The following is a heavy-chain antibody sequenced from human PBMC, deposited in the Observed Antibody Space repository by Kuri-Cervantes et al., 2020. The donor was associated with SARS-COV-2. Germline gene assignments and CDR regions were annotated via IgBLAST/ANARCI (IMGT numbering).Heavy chain of an antibody. J-gene: IGHJ4*02. CDR2: ISAYNGNK. D-gene: IGHD3-16*01. Sequence: ASVKVSCKASGYNFITHGISWVRQAPGQGLEWMGWISAYNGNKNYAQKVQDRVTLTTDTSTSTAYMELRSLRSDDTAVYYCARGVGGGETFDFWGQGTLVTVSS. CDR3: ARGVGGGETFDF. CDR1: GYNFITHG. V-gene: IGHV1-18*04.